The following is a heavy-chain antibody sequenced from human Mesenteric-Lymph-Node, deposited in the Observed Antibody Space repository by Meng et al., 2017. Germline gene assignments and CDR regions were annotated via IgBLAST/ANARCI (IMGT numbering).Heavy chain of an antibody. CDR3: ARVEVGITSGDY. CDR2: ISAYNGNT. Sequence: QAQLVQSGGEVKKPGASVQVSCKAAGYTFTNYGITWVRQAPGQGLEWMGWISAYNGNTNYAQTLQGRLTMTTDTSTSTAYMELRSLRSDDPAVYYCARVEVGITSGDYWGQGTLVTVSS. J-gene: IGHJ4*02. V-gene: IGHV1-18*01. CDR1: GYTFTNYG. D-gene: IGHD1-26*01.